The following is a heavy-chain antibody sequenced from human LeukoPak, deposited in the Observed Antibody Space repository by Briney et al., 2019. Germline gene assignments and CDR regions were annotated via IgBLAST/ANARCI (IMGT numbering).Heavy chain of an antibody. CDR3: ARDRCSSTSCFIDY. V-gene: IGHV3-7*04. CDR1: RFTLSNYW. CDR2: IKQDGSEK. Sequence: PGGSLRLSCAVSRFTLSNYWMSWVRQAPGKGLEWVANIKQDGSEKYYVDSVEGRFTISRDNAKNSLYLQMNSLRAEDRAVYYCARDRCSSTSCFIDYWGQGTLVTVSS. D-gene: IGHD2-2*01. J-gene: IGHJ4*02.